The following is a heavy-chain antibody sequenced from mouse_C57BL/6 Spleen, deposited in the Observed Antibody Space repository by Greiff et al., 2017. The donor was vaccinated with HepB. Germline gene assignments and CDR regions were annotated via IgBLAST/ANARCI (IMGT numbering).Heavy chain of an antibody. V-gene: IGHV1-26*01. D-gene: IGHD2-1*01. Sequence: EVQLQQSGPELVKPGASVKISCKASGYTFTDYYMNWVKQSHGKSLEWIGDINPNNGGTSYNQKFKGKATLTVDKSSSTAYMELRSLTSEDSAVYYCARNYVNYVWFAYWGQRTLVTVSA. J-gene: IGHJ3*01. CDR1: GYTFTDYY. CDR2: INPNNGGT. CDR3: ARNYVNYVWFAY.